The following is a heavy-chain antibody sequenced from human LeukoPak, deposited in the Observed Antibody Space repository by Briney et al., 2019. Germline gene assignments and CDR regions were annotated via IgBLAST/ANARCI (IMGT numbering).Heavy chain of an antibody. CDR2: INHSGST. D-gene: IGHD2-2*01. Sequence: SETLSLTCAVYGGSFSGYYWSWIRQPPGKGLEWIGEINHSGSTNYNPSLKSRVTISVDTSKNQFSLKLSSVTAADTAVYYCARIGYCSSTSCLAHYYYYMDVWGKGTTVTVPS. CDR3: ARIGYCSSTSCLAHYYYYMDV. CDR1: GGSFSGYY. V-gene: IGHV4-34*01. J-gene: IGHJ6*03.